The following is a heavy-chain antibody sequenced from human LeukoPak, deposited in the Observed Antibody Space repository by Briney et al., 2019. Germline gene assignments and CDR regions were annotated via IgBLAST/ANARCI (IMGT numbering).Heavy chain of an antibody. D-gene: IGHD3-10*01. CDR3: ARAHRVAYYYGSGSYYNEYYYYGMDV. CDR2: INHSGST. CDR1: GGSFSGYY. J-gene: IGHJ6*02. Sequence: SETLSLTCAVYGGSFSGYYWSWTRQPPGKGLEWIGEINHSGSTNYNPSLKSRVTISVDTSKNQFSLKLSSVTAADTAVYYCARAHRVAYYYGSGSYYNEYYYYGMDVWGQGTTVTVSS. V-gene: IGHV4-34*01.